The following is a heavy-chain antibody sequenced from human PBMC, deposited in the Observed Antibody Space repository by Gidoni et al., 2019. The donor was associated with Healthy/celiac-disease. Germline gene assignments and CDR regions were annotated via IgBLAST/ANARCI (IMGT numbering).Heavy chain of an antibody. J-gene: IGHJ4*02. D-gene: IGHD6-19*01. CDR3: ARDRRGGWSSKDFFDY. CDR1: GYTFTSYG. V-gene: IGHV1-18*01. CDR2: ISAYKCNT. Sequence: QVQLVQSGAEVKKPGASVKVSCKASGYTFTSYGISWVRQAPGPGLEWMGWISAYKCNTNYAQKLQGRVTMTTDTSTSPAYMELRGLGSDDTAVYYCARDRRGGWSSKDFFDYWGQGTLVTVSS.